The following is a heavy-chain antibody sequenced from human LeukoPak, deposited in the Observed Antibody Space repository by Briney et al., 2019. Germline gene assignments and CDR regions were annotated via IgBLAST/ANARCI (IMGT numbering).Heavy chain of an antibody. CDR2: IYTSGST. CDR1: GGSISSGSYY. V-gene: IGHV4-61*02. Sequence: PSETLSLTCTVSGGSISSGSYYWSWIRQPAGKGLEWIGRIYTSGSTNYNPSLKSRVTISVDTSKNQFSLKLSSVTAADTAVYYWAREIVVVPAAILLYFDLWGRGTLVTVS. CDR3: AREIVVVPAAILLYFDL. J-gene: IGHJ2*01. D-gene: IGHD2-2*02.